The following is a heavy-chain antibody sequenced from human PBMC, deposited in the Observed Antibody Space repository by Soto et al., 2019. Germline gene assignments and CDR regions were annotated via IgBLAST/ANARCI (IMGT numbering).Heavy chain of an antibody. CDR1: GYTFTSYG. V-gene: IGHV1-18*01. J-gene: IGHJ6*02. D-gene: IGHD1-7*01. Sequence: ASVKVSCKASGYTFTSYGISWVRQAPGQGLEWMGWIGAYNGNTNYAQKLQGRVTMTTDTSTSTAYMELRSLRSDDTAVYYCARNYGATGYYYYGMDVWGQGTTVTVSS. CDR2: IGAYNGNT. CDR3: ARNYGATGYYYYGMDV.